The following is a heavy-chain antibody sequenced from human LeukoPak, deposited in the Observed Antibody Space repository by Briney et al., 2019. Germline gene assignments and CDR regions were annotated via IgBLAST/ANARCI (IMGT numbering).Heavy chain of an antibody. CDR1: GYTFTSYY. CDR2: INPSGGST. D-gene: IGHD2-15*01. J-gene: IGHJ4*02. Sequence: ASVKVSCKASGYTFTSYYMHWVRQAPRQGLEWMGIINPSGGSTSYAQKFQGRVTMTRDTSTSTVYMELSSLRSEDTAVYYCARDLGYCSGGSCYTGHYFDYWGQGTLVTVSS. V-gene: IGHV1-46*01. CDR3: ARDLGYCSGGSCYTGHYFDY.